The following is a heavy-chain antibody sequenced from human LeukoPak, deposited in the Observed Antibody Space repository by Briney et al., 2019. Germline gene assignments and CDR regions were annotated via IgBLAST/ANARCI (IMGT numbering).Heavy chain of an antibody. Sequence: GGSLRLSCAASGFTFSSYAMHWVRQAPGKGLEYVSAISSNGGSTYYANSVKGRFTISRDNSKNTLYLQMGSLRAEDMAVYYCARWLTPYSSSGAGYYYFDYWGQGTLVTVSS. D-gene: IGHD6-6*01. CDR1: GFTFSSYA. J-gene: IGHJ4*02. V-gene: IGHV3-64*01. CDR3: ARWLTPYSSSGAGYYYFDY. CDR2: ISSNGGST.